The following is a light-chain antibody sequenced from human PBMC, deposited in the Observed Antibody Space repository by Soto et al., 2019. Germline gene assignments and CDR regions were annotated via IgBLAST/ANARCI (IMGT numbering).Light chain of an antibody. Sequence: QSALTQPPSASGSPGQSVTISCTGTSSDVGGYNSVSWYQHHPGKAPKLMIYEVTKRPSGVPDSFSGSKSANPASLTVSGLKDEDETDYYCSSYAGSSYYVFGTGTKVTV. CDR2: EVT. J-gene: IGLJ1*01. CDR3: SSYAGSSYYV. V-gene: IGLV2-8*01. CDR1: SSDVGGYNS.